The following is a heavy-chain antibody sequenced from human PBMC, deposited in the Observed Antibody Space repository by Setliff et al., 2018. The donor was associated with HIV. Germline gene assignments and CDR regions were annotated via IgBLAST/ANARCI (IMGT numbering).Heavy chain of an antibody. CDR1: GASVNSGNDY. CDR3: ARGRLMGSSVLFFDF. Sequence: PSETLSLTCTVSGASVNSGNDYWTWIRQAAGRGLEWIGHVYSRGNTDYNPALASRVSILMSTSEIQFSLTLNSVTAADTAKYYCARGRLMGSSVLFFDFWGQGILVTVSS. D-gene: IGHD2-21*01. V-gene: IGHV4-61*09. J-gene: IGHJ4*02. CDR2: VYSRGNT.